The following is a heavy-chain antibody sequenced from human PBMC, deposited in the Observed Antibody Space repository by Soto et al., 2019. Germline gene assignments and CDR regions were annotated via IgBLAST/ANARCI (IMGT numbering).Heavy chain of an antibody. Sequence: EVPLVESGGGLVQPGGSLRLSCAASGFTFSSYSMNWVRQAPGQGLEWISYISSTTTTMSYADSVKGRFTISRDNAKNSLYLQMSSLRAEDTAVYYCARRFAHTTSSGRYFDYWGQGTLVTVSS. CDR1: GFTFSSYS. D-gene: IGHD1-26*01. CDR3: ARRFAHTTSSGRYFDY. CDR2: ISSTTTTM. J-gene: IGHJ4*02. V-gene: IGHV3-48*01.